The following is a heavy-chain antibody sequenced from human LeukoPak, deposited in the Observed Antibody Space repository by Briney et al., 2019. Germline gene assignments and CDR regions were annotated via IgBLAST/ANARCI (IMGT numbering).Heavy chain of an antibody. CDR1: GFTFSKYS. CDR3: ARSLITMIPH. V-gene: IGHV3-21*01. J-gene: IGHJ1*01. Sequence: GGSLRLSCAASGFTFSKYSMNWVRQAPGKGLEWVSSISSSSSYIYYADSVKGRYTISRDNAKNSLYLQMNSLRAEDTAVYYCARSLITMIPHWGQGTLVTVSS. D-gene: IGHD3-22*01. CDR2: ISSSSSYI.